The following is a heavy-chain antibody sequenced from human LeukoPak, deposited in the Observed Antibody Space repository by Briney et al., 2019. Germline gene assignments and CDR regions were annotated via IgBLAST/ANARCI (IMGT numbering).Heavy chain of an antibody. CDR2: IYPGDSDT. D-gene: IGHD6-13*01. J-gene: IGHJ6*02. CDR3: ARSVQYSSSYSYYYYGMDV. V-gene: IGHV5-51*01. Sequence: GESLKISCKGSGYSFISYWIGWVRQMPGKGLEWMGIIYPGDSDTRYSPSFQGQVTTSADKSISTAYLQWGSLKASDTAMYYCARSVQYSSSYSYYYYGMDVWGQGTTVTVSS. CDR1: GYSFISYW.